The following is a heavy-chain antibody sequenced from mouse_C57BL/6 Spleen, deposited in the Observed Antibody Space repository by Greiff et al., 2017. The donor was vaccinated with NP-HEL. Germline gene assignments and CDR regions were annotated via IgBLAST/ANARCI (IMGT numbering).Heavy chain of an antibody. Sequence: QVQLKQSGAELVKPGASVKMSCKASGYTFTTYPIEWMKQNHGKSLEWIGNFHPYNDDTKYNEKFKGKATLTVERSSSTVYLELSRLTSDDSAVYYCARNDYDMGDAMDYWGQGTSVTVSS. CDR1: GYTFTTYP. D-gene: IGHD2-4*01. V-gene: IGHV1-47*01. J-gene: IGHJ4*01. CDR2: FHPYNDDT. CDR3: ARNDYDMGDAMDY.